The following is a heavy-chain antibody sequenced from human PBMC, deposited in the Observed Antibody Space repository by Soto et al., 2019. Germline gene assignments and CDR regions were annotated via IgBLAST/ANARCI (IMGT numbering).Heavy chain of an antibody. CDR1: GYTFTSYD. CDR3: AREISGSYRFDY. V-gene: IGHV1-8*01. D-gene: IGHD1-26*01. Sequence: QVQLVQSGAEVKKPGASVKVSCKASGYTFTSYDINWVRQATGQGLEWMGWMNPNSGTTGYAQKFQGRVTMTRNTSITTAYMELSSLGSEDTAVYYCAREISGSYRFDYWGQGTLVTVSS. CDR2: MNPNSGTT. J-gene: IGHJ4*02.